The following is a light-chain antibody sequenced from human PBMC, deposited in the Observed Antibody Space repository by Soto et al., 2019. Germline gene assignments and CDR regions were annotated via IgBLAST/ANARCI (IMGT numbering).Light chain of an antibody. CDR3: CSYAGSSTLV. J-gene: IGLJ2*01. CDR1: SSDVGTYNL. V-gene: IGLV2-23*01. Sequence: QSALTQPASVSGSPGQSITISCTGTSSDVGTYNLVSWYQQHPGKAPKLMIYEGSKRPSGVSNRFSGSKSGNTASLTIFGLQAEDEADYYCCSYAGSSTLVFGGGPQLTVL. CDR2: EGS.